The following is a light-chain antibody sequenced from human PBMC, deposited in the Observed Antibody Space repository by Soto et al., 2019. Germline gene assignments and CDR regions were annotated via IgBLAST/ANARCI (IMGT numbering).Light chain of an antibody. Sequence: QSALTQPASVSGSPGQSITLSCTGTSSDIGGYNYVSWYQQHPGKAPRLMIYDVTNRPSGVSNRFSGSKSGNTASLTISGLHIEDEADYYRQSYTSSDTLVFGGGTKLTVL. V-gene: IGLV2-14*01. CDR2: DVT. J-gene: IGLJ2*01. CDR3: QSYTSSDTLV. CDR1: SSDIGGYNY.